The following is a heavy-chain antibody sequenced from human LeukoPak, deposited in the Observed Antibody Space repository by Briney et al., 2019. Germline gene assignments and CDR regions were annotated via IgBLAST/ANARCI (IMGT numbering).Heavy chain of an antibody. Sequence: KPSETLSLTCAVYGGSFSGYYWSWIRQPPGKGLEWIGEINHSGSTNYNPSLKSRVTISVDTSKNQFSLKLSSVTAADTAVYYCATSSSWAFDYWGQGTLVTVSS. CDR3: ATSSSWAFDY. J-gene: IGHJ4*02. D-gene: IGHD6-13*01. V-gene: IGHV4-34*01. CDR1: GGSFSGYY. CDR2: INHSGST.